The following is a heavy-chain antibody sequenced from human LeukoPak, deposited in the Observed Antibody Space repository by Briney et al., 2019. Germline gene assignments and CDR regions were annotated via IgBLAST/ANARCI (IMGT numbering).Heavy chain of an antibody. D-gene: IGHD4-17*01. Sequence: GGSLRLSCAASGFIFSSYSMNWVRQAPGQGLEWVSSISSSSSYIYYADSVKGRFSISRDNSKNTLYLQMNSLRADDTAVYYCAKGARGDTVTSIVGLNWFDPWGQGTLVTVSS. CDR2: ISSSSSYI. V-gene: IGHV3-21*06. CDR1: GFIFSSYS. J-gene: IGHJ5*02. CDR3: AKGARGDTVTSIVGLNWFDP.